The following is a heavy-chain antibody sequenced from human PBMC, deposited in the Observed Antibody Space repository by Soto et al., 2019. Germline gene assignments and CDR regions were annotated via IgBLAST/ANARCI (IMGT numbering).Heavy chain of an antibody. CDR3: ANSTNTRSLVTFDP. V-gene: IGHV4-30-4*08. D-gene: IGHD3-9*01. CDR2: IFYSGST. CDR1: GGSISNGDYC. Sequence: QVQLQESGPGLVKPSQTLSLTCIVSGGSISNGDYCWSWIRQPPGKGLEWIGYIFYSGSTYYNPSLKSRVNMSVDTFKNQLSLKLSSVTPADTSVYYAANSTNTRSLVTFDPWGQGHLVTVSS. J-gene: IGHJ5*02.